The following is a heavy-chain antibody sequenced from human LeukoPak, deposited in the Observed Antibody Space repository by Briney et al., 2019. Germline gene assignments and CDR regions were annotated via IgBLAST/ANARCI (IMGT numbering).Heavy chain of an antibody. Sequence: PGRSLRLSCAASGFTFSSYGMHWVRQAPGKGLEWVAVIWYDGSNKYYADSVKGRFAISRDNAKNSLYLQMNSLRAEDTAVYYCARRYYDYVWGSYPPDYWGQGTLVTVSS. CDR3: ARRYYDYVWGSYPPDY. CDR2: IWYDGSNK. J-gene: IGHJ4*02. CDR1: GFTFSSYG. D-gene: IGHD3-16*02. V-gene: IGHV3-33*01.